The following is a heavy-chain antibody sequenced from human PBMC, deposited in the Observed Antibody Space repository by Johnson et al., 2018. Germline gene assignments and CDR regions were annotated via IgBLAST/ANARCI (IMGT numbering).Heavy chain of an antibody. J-gene: IGHJ4*02. V-gene: IGHV1-2*02. CDR1: GYAFTGYY. CDR3: TRDTEAGPLYYFAY. D-gene: IGHD1-14*01. CDR2: INPNSGGT. Sequence: QVQLQESGAEVKKXGASVKVSCKASGYAFTGYYMHWVRQAPGKGLEWMGWINPNSGGTNYAQKFQARVTMTRDTSISTVYMEMSRLTSDDTAVYFCTRDTEAGPLYYFAYWGQGTLVTVSS.